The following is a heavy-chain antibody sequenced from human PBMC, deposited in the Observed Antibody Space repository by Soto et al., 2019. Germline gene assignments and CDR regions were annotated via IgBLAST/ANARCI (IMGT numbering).Heavy chain of an antibody. CDR3: ARGTTP. D-gene: IGHD1-1*01. CDR2: IYHSGST. J-gene: IGHJ5*02. V-gene: IGHV4-30-2*01. Sequence: TLSLTCAVSGGSISSGGYSWSWIRQPPGKGLEWIGYIYHSGSTYYNSSLKSRVTISVDRSKNQFSLKLSSVTAADTAVYYCARGTTPWGQGTLVTVSS. CDR1: GGSISSGGYS.